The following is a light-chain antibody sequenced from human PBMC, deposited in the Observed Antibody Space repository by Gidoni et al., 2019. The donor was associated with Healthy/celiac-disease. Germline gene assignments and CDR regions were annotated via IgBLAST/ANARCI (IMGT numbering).Light chain of an antibody. CDR1: QSLSSH. Sequence: IQLTQSPSSLSASVGYRVTITCRASQSLSSHLHWHQQKPGKAPKLLIYAASSLQSGVPSRFSGSGSGTDFTLTISSLQPEDFATYYCQQSYSTPWTFXXXTKVEIK. CDR3: QQSYSTPWT. V-gene: IGKV1-39*01. J-gene: IGKJ1*01. CDR2: AAS.